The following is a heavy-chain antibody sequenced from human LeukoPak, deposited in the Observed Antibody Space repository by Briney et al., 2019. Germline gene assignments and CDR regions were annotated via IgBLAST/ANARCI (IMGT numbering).Heavy chain of an antibody. CDR2: IRSKAYGGTT. J-gene: IGHJ4*02. D-gene: IGHD4-23*01. Sequence: PGGSLRLSCTASGFTFGDYAMSWFRQAPGKGLEWVGFIRSKAYGGTTEYAASVKGRFTISRDDSKSIAYLQMNSLKTEDTAVYYCTRDASYGGNSLDYWGQGTLVTVSS. V-gene: IGHV3-49*03. CDR3: TRDASYGGNSLDY. CDR1: GFTFGDYA.